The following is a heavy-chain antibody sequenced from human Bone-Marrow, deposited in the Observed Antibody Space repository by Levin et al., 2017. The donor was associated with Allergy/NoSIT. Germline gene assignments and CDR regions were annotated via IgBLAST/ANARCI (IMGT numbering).Heavy chain of an antibody. Sequence: GSLRLSCTVSGGSISTSSYYYGWIRQPPGKGLEWLGNIYHSGSTYYNPSLNSRVTISVDTSKNQFSLELNSVTAADTAVYYCANYVIGLRHPLADAYDIWGQGTLVTVSS. CDR1: GGSISTSSYY. J-gene: IGHJ3*02. V-gene: IGHV4-39*01. D-gene: IGHD2-8*01. CDR3: ANYVIGLRHPLADAYDI. CDR2: IYHSGST.